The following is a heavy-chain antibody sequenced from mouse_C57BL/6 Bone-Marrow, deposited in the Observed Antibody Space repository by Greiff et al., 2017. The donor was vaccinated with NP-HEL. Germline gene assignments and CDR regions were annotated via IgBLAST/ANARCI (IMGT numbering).Heavy chain of an antibody. D-gene: IGHD1-1*01. J-gene: IGHJ2*01. CDR2: IDPSDSYT. CDR1: GYTFTSYW. Sequence: QVQLQQPGAELVKPGASVKLSCKASGYTFTSYWMQWVKQRPGQGLEWIGEIDPSDSYTNYNQKFKGKATLTVDTSSSTAYMQLSSLTSEDSAVYYGARLYYYGSSLYYFDYWGQGTTLTVSS. V-gene: IGHV1-50*01. CDR3: ARLYYYGSSLYYFDY.